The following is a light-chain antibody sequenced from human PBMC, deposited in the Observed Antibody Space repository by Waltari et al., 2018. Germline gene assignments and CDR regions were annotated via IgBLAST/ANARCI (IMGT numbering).Light chain of an antibody. V-gene: IGLV2-14*03. CDR2: DVS. J-gene: IGLJ2*01. CDR1: TSDVGGYNY. CDR3: SSYISSSTLEL. Sequence: QSALTQPASVSGSPGQSITISCTGTTSDVGGYNYVSWYQQHPGKAPKLMIYDVSNRPSGGSNRFSGSKSGNTASLTICGLQAEDESDYYCSSYISSSTLELFGGGTSLTVL.